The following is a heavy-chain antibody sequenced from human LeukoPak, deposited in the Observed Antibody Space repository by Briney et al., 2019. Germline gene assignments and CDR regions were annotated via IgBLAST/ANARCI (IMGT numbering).Heavy chain of an antibody. CDR2: IYHSGST. D-gene: IGHD3-3*01. V-gene: IGHV4-38-2*02. CDR3: ARTASSITIFGVVIHNWFDP. Sequence: SETLSLTCTVSGYSISSGYYWGWLRQPPGKVLGWIGSIYHSGSTYYNPSLKSRVTISVDTSKNQFSLKPSSVTAADTAVYYCARTASSITIFGVVIHNWFDPWGQGTLVTVSS. CDR1: GYSISSGYY. J-gene: IGHJ5*02.